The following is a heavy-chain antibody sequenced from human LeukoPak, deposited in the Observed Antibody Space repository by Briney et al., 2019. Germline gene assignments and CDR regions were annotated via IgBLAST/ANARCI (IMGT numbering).Heavy chain of an antibody. V-gene: IGHV1-18*01. CDR2: ISAYNGNT. CDR3: ARDRPFVVVPAARVMGDY. J-gene: IGHJ4*02. CDR1: GYTFTSYG. Sequence: ASVKVSCKASGYTFTSYGISWVRQAPGQGLEWMGRISAYNGNTNYAQKLQGRVTMTTDTSTSTAYMELRSLRSDDTAVYYCARDRPFVVVPAARVMGDYWGQGTLVTVSS. D-gene: IGHD2-2*01.